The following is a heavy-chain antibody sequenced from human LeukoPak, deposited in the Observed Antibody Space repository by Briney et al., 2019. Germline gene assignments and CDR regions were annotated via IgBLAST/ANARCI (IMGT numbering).Heavy chain of an antibody. CDR3: AKDNVGDYGGGFEN. J-gene: IGHJ4*01. D-gene: IGHD4-23*01. Sequence: GGSLRLSCIESGFTFSSYGMFWVRQAPGKGLEWVAFIRYDGSNKYYADSVKGRFTISRDNYKNTMYLQMNSLRAEDTAVYYCAKDNVGDYGGGFENCGHGALVTVSS. V-gene: IGHV3-30*02. CDR1: GFTFSSYG. CDR2: IRYDGSNK.